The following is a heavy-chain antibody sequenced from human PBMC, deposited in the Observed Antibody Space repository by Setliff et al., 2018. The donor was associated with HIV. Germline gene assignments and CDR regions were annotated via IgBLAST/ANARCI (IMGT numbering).Heavy chain of an antibody. CDR2: INPDSADT. D-gene: IGHD1-7*01. Sequence: ASVKVSCKASGYKFTGYYLQWVRQAPGQGLEWMAWINPDSADTRIAQKFEGRVTMTWDTSLTTAYMELSSLRSDDTALYYCGTYPPNWNYGAAAFDIWGQGTLVTVSS. CDR3: GTYPPNWNYGAAAFDI. J-gene: IGHJ3*02. CDR1: GYKFTGYY. V-gene: IGHV1-2*02.